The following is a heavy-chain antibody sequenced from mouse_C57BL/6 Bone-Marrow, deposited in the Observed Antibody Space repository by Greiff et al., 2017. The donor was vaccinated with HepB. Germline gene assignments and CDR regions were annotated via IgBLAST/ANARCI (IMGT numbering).Heavy chain of an antibody. J-gene: IGHJ3*01. Sequence: VKLMESGPGLVQPSQSLSITCTVSGFSLTSYGVHWVRQSPGKGLEWRGVIWSGGSTDYNAAFISRLSISKDNSKSQVVFKMNSLQADDTAIYYCASRRGLMRFAYWCQGTLVTVSA. D-gene: IGHD3-3*01. V-gene: IGHV2-2*01. CDR1: GFSLTSYG. CDR3: ASRRGLMRFAY. CDR2: IWSGGST.